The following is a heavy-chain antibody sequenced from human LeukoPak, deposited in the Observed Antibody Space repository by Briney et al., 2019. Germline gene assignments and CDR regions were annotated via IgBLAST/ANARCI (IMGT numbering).Heavy chain of an antibody. CDR3: AGGAAAAWGWFAP. J-gene: IGHJ5*02. D-gene: IGHD6-13*01. Sequence: SETLSLTCTASGASISNYYWGWIRQPAGKGLEWIGRISTSGTTNYNPSLKSRVTMSVDTSKNLFSLKLSSVTAADTAVYYCAGGAAAAWGWFAPWGQGTLVTVSS. V-gene: IGHV4-4*07. CDR1: GASISNYY. CDR2: ISTSGTT.